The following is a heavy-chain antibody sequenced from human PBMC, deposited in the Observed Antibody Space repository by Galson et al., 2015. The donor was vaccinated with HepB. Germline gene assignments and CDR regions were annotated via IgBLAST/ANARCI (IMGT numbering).Heavy chain of an antibody. D-gene: IGHD3-16*01. V-gene: IGHV3-30*18. J-gene: IGHJ3*02. Sequence: SLRLSCAASGFTFSSYGMHWVRQTPGKGLEWVAVISYDGSNKYYTDSVKGRFTISRGNSKNTLYLQMNSLRAEDTAVYYCAKEYKVHFGAFDIWGQGTMVTVSS. CDR2: ISYDGSNK. CDR3: AKEYKVHFGAFDI. CDR1: GFTFSSYG.